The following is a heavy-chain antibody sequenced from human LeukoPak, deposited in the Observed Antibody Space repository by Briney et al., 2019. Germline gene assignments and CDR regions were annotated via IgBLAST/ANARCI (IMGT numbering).Heavy chain of an antibody. J-gene: IGHJ4*02. CDR1: GYTFTGYY. Sequence: ASVEVSCKASGYTFTGYYMHWVRQAPGQGLEWMGSINPNSGGTNYAQKFQGRVTMTRDTSTTTAYVELSSLRSDDTAVYYCARDYIFHGSGSFFDYWGLGTQVTVSS. CDR3: ARDYIFHGSGSFFDY. V-gene: IGHV1-2*02. CDR2: INPNSGGT. D-gene: IGHD3-10*01.